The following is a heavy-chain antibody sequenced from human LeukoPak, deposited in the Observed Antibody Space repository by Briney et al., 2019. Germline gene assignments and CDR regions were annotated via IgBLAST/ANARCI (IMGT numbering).Heavy chain of an antibody. CDR3: ARLSSTLYYSMDV. D-gene: IGHD6-6*01. CDR2: IQNSAIYRAKI. Sequence: SETLSLTCAVSGGSISSYYWSWIRQPPGKGLEWVGYIQNSAIYRAKIKSSPSLQSRVSLSIDTSKNQVSLTVNSVTAADTAVYYCARLSSTLYYSMDVWGPGTAVTVSS. V-gene: IGHV4-59*08. CDR1: GGSISSYY. J-gene: IGHJ6*02.